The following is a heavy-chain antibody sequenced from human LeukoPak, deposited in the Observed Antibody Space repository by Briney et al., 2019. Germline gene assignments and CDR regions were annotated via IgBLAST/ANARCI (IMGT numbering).Heavy chain of an antibody. D-gene: IGHD1-26*01. V-gene: IGHV4-59*01. Sequence: SETLSLTCTVSGGSISSYYWRWIRQPPGKGLEWIGYFYYSGSTNYNPSLKSRVTISVDTSKNQFSLKLSSVTAADTAVYYSARDWSYIWFDPWGQGTLVTVSS. CDR2: FYYSGST. CDR3: ARDWSYIWFDP. CDR1: GGSISSYY. J-gene: IGHJ5*02.